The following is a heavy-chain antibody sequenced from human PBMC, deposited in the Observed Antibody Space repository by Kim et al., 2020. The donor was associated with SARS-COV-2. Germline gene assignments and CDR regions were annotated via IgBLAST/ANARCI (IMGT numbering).Heavy chain of an antibody. Sequence: YSSTSLKTRLTISQDTSKNQVVLTMTNMDPVDTATYYCARIGRYPGAFDIWGQGTMVTVSS. D-gene: IGHD3-9*01. CDR3: ARIGRYPGAFDI. V-gene: IGHV2-70*01. J-gene: IGHJ3*02.